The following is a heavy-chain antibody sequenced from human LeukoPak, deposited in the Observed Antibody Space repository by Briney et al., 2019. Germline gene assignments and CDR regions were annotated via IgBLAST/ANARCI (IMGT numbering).Heavy chain of an antibody. D-gene: IGHD5-12*01. CDR3: ARHRSGYSGYLAY. CDR1: GGSFSGYY. Sequence: SETLSLTCAVYGGSFSGYYWSWIRQPPGKGLEWIGEINHSGSTNYNPSFKSRVTISVDTSKNQFSLKLSSVTAADTAVYYCARHRSGYSGYLAYWGQGTLVTVSS. J-gene: IGHJ4*02. V-gene: IGHV4-34*01. CDR2: INHSGST.